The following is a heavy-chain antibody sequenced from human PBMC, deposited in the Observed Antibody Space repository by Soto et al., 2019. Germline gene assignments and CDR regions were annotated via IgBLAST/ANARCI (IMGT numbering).Heavy chain of an antibody. CDR2: IYYSGST. J-gene: IGHJ4*02. Sequence: QVQLQESGPGLVKPSQTLSLTCTVSGGSISSGDYYWSWIRQPPGKGLEWIGYIYYSGSTYYNPSFKGRVTISVDTSKNQFSLKLSSVTAADTAVYYCARVGAFGATTIDYWGQGTLVTVSS. CDR1: GGSISSGDYY. D-gene: IGHD3-10*01. CDR3: ARVGAFGATTIDY. V-gene: IGHV4-30-4*01.